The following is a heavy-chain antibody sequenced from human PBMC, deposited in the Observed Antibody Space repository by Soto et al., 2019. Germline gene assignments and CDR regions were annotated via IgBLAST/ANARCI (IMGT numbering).Heavy chain of an antibody. V-gene: IGHV1-69*04. D-gene: IGHD5-12*01. CDR1: GYTFTSYG. Sequence: ASVKVSCKASGYTFTSYGISWVRQAPGQGLEWMGRITPVFGIVKNAQQFQGRVTITADRSTSTAYMELSSLRSENTAVYYCAREVEIVTTSGYYYYYMDVWGKGTQVTVSS. J-gene: IGHJ6*03. CDR3: AREVEIVTTSGYYYYYMDV. CDR2: ITPVFGIV.